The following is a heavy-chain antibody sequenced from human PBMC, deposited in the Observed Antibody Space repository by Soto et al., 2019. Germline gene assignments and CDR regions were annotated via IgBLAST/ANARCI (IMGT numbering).Heavy chain of an antibody. J-gene: IGHJ4*02. D-gene: IGHD2-8*01. V-gene: IGHV3-15*01. CDR1: EFPFTNAW. CDR2: IKSQTDGGTA. CDR3: TTYMMYSSFVY. Sequence: GGSLRLSCVTSEFPFTNAWMSWVRQVPGKGLEWVGRIKSQTDGGTADYAAPVKGRFTMSRDDSKNTLYLQMNSLKSEDTAIYYCTTYMMYSSFVYWGQGSLVTVSS.